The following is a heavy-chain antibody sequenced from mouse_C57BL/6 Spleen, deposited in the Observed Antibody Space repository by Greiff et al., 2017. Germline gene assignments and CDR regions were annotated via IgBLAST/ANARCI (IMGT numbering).Heavy chain of an antibody. CDR3: ARYYYGSSYAHWYFDV. Sequence: QVQLQQPGAELVKPGASVKLSCKASGYTFTSYGISWVKQRTGQGLEWIGEIYPRSGNTYYNEKFKGKATLTADKSSSTAYMELRSLTSEDSAVYLCARYYYGSSYAHWYFDVWGTGTTVTVSS. J-gene: IGHJ1*03. V-gene: IGHV1-81*01. D-gene: IGHD1-1*01. CDR2: IYPRSGNT. CDR1: GYTFTSYG.